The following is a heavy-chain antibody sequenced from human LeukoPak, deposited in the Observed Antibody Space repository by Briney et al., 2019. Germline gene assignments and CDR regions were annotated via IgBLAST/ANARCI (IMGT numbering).Heavy chain of an antibody. D-gene: IGHD3-10*01. CDR2: IYYSGST. CDR3: AGFVVVRGLISY. Sequence: PSETLSLTCTVSGGSIRSYYWSWVRQPPGKGLEWIGYIYYSGSTNYNPSLKSRVTISVDTSKNQFSLRLSSVTAADTAVYYCAGFVVVRGLISYWGQGTLVTVSS. CDR1: GGSIRSYY. V-gene: IGHV4-59*01. J-gene: IGHJ4*02.